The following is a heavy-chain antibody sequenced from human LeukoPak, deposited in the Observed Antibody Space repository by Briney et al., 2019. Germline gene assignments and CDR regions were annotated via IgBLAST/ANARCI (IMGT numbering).Heavy chain of an antibody. V-gene: IGHV3-21*01. CDR3: ATLGEWLYYYYYYYMDV. Sequence: PGGSLRLSCTASGFTFSSYSMNWVRQAPGKGLGWVSSISSSSSYIYYADSVKGRFTISRDNAKNSLYLQMNSLRAEDTAVYYCATLGEWLYYYYYYYMDVWGKGTTVTVSS. CDR2: ISSSSSYI. CDR1: GFTFSSYS. J-gene: IGHJ6*03. D-gene: IGHD3-3*01.